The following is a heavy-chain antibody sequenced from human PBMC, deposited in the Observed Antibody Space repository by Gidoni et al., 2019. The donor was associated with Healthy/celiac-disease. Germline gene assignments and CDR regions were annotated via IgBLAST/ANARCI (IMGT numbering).Heavy chain of an antibody. Sequence: QVQLVESGGGVVQPGRSLRLSCAASGFTFRSYGMHWVRQAPGKGLEWVAVIWYDGSNKYYADSVKGRFTISRDNSKNTLYLQMNSLRAEDTAVYYCARDPPYCSGGSCYGGDWYFDLWGRGTLVTVSS. V-gene: IGHV3-33*01. D-gene: IGHD2-15*01. CDR3: ARDPPYCSGGSCYGGDWYFDL. J-gene: IGHJ2*01. CDR2: IWYDGSNK. CDR1: GFTFRSYG.